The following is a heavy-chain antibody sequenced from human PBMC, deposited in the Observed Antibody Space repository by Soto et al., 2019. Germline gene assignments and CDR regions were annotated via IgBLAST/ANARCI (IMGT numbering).Heavy chain of an antibody. J-gene: IGHJ6*02. V-gene: IGHV1-2*04. CDR3: ARGGTAVTTNYYYDMDV. CDR1: GYTFNGYY. CDR2: INPNSGGT. Sequence: QVQLVQSGAEVKTPGASVKVSCKASGYTFNGYYMHWVRQAPGQGLEWMGWINPNSGGTNYAQKFQGWVTMTRDTSISTAYMELSRLRSDDTAVYYCARGGTAVTTNYYYDMDVWGQGTTVTVSS. D-gene: IGHD4-17*01.